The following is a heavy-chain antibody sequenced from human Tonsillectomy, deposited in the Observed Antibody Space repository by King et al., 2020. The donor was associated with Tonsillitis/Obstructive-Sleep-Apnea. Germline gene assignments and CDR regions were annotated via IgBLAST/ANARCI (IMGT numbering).Heavy chain of an antibody. CDR2: ASYDGSNK. J-gene: IGHJ4*02. CDR3: VKVLVTGSAFDY. D-gene: IGHD2-21*02. Sequence: VQLVESGGGVVQPGRSLRLSCEASGFRFSSYGMHWVRQAPGEGPEWVAGASYDGSNKYYADSVRGRFTISRDNLKNTLHLQMSSLRAEDTAVYYCVKVLVTGSAFDYWGQGTLVTVSS. V-gene: IGHV3-30*18. CDR1: GFRFSSYG.